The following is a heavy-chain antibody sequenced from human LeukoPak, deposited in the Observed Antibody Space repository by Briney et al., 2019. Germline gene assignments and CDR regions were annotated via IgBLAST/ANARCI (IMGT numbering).Heavy chain of an antibody. V-gene: IGHV3-48*03. J-gene: IGHJ4*02. D-gene: IGHD2-2*01. Sequence: PGGSLRLSCAASGFTFSSYEMNWVRQAPGKGLEWVSYISSSGSTIYYADSVKGRFTISRDNAKNSLYLQMNSLRAEDTAVYYCASGHIVVVPAAIAQDYWGQRTLGTVSS. CDR1: GFTFSSYE. CDR2: ISSSGSTI. CDR3: ASGHIVVVPAAIAQDY.